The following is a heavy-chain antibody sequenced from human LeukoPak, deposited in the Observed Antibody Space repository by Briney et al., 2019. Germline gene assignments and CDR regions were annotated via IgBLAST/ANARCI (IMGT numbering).Heavy chain of an antibody. CDR1: GGSISSYY. CDR2: IYYSETT. Sequence: SETLSLTCTVSGGSISSYYWNWIRQPPGKGLEWIGYIYYSETTSYNPSLKSRVTISVDTSKNQFSLKLSSVTAADTAFYYCARVYYSRSYDYWYFDLWGRGTLVTVSS. CDR3: ARVYYSRSYDYWYFDL. D-gene: IGHD6-13*01. V-gene: IGHV4-59*01. J-gene: IGHJ2*01.